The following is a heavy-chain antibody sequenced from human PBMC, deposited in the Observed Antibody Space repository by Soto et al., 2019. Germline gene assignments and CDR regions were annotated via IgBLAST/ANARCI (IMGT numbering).Heavy chain of an antibody. V-gene: IGHV1-24*01. CDR3: ATDGLYDAFDI. CDR2: FDPEDGET. Sequence: QVQLVQSGAEVKKPGASVKVSCKVSGYTLTELSMHWVRQAPGKGLEWMGGFDPEDGETIYAQKFQGRGTMTEDTSTDTADMELSSLRSEDTAVYYCATDGLYDAFDIWGQGTMVTVSS. J-gene: IGHJ3*02. CDR1: GYTLTELS. D-gene: IGHD2-2*02.